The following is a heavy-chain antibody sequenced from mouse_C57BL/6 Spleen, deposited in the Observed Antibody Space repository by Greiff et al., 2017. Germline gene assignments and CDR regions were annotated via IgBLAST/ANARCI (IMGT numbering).Heavy chain of an antibody. CDR2: INPNNGGT. Sequence: VQLQQSGPELVKPGASVKISCKASGYTFTDYYMNWVKQSHGKSLEWIGDINPNNGGTSYNQKFKGKATLTVDKSSSTAYMELRSLTSEDSAVYYCARGDSGTAQATFDYWGQGTTLTVSS. V-gene: IGHV1-26*01. CDR1: GYTFTDYY. CDR3: ARGDSGTAQATFDY. D-gene: IGHD3-2*02. J-gene: IGHJ2*01.